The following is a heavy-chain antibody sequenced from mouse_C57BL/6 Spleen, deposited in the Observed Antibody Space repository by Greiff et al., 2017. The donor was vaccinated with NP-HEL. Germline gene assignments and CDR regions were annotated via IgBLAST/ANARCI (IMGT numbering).Heavy chain of an antibody. D-gene: IGHD1-1*01. V-gene: IGHV1-64*01. CDR3: AREGAVVRLDY. CDR2: IHPNSGST. CDR1: GYTFTSYW. J-gene: IGHJ2*01. Sequence: QVQLQQPGAELVKPGASVKLSCKASGYTFTSYWMHWVKQRPGQGLEWIGMIHPNSGSTNYNEKFKSKATLTVDKSSSTAYMQLSSLTSEDSAVYYCAREGAVVRLDYWGQGTTLTVSS.